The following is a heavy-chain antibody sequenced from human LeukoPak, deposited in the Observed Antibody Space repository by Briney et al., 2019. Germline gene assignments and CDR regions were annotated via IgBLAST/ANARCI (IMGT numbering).Heavy chain of an antibody. V-gene: IGHV1-69*01. D-gene: IGHD1-26*01. Sequence: ASVKVSCKASGGTFSSYAISWVRQAPGQGLEWMGGIIPTFGTANYAQKFQGRVTITADESTSTAYMELSSLRSEDTAVYYCAGEGGSYDSYFDYWGQGTLVTVSS. J-gene: IGHJ4*02. CDR1: GGTFSSYA. CDR2: IIPTFGTA. CDR3: AGEGGSYDSYFDY.